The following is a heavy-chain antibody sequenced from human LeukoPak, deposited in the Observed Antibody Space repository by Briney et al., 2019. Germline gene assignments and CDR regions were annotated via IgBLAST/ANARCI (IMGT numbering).Heavy chain of an antibody. J-gene: IGHJ4*02. D-gene: IGHD6-19*01. CDR2: ISAYTGDT. CDR3: AREPYGSGSYYYLDN. Sequence: ASVKVSCKASGYTFNYYAITWVRQAPGQGLEWMGWISAYTGDTNYAQNLQGRITMTTDASTSTAYMELRSLTADDTAVYYCAREPYGSGSYYYLDNWGQGTQVTVSS. CDR1: GYTFNYYA. V-gene: IGHV1-18*01.